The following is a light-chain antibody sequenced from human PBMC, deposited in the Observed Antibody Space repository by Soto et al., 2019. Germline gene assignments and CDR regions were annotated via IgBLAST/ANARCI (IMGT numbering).Light chain of an antibody. CDR1: QPVNSGY. CDR3: QVYGSSPKT. Sequence: IVLTQSPGTLSLSPGEGATLSCRASQPVNSGYLAWYQQKPGQAPRLLMYGVPTRDTGIPDRFSGSGAGTDFTLTISRLEPGDFAVYYCQVYGSSPKTFGQGTKVDIK. V-gene: IGKV3-20*01. CDR2: GVP. J-gene: IGKJ1*01.